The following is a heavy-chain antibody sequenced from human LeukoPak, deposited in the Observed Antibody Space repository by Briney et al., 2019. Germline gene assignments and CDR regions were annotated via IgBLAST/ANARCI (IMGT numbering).Heavy chain of an antibody. Sequence: GGSLRLSCAASGFTLSTYWIHWVRQPPGKGLVWVSRINSDGISFADSVKGRFTISRDNAKNTVYLQMNSLRAEDTAVYFCARGYTFGTLDYWGQGALVTVSS. V-gene: IGHV3-74*01. J-gene: IGHJ4*02. D-gene: IGHD3-16*01. CDR1: GFTLSTYW. CDR3: ARGYTFGTLDY. CDR2: INSDGI.